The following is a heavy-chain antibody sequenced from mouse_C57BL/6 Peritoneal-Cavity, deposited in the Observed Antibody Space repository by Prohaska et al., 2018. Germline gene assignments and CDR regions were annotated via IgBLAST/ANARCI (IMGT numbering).Heavy chain of an antibody. CDR1: GYTFTDYY. V-gene: IGHV1-26*01. Sequence: LKISCKASGYTFTDYYMHWVKQSHGKSLEWIGDINPNNGGTSYNQKFKGKATLTVDKSSSTAYMELRSLTSEDSAVYYCARTLFAYWGQGTLVTVSA. J-gene: IGHJ3*01. CDR3: ARTLFAY. CDR2: INPNNGGT.